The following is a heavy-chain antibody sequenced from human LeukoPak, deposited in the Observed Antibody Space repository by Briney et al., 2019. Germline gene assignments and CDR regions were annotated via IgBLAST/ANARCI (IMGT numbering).Heavy chain of an antibody. CDR1: GYTFTGYY. CDR2: INPNSGGT. D-gene: IGHD3-10*01. J-gene: IGHJ5*02. CDR3: ARDDPPYYYGSGSYDWFDP. V-gene: IGHV1-2*02. Sequence: ASVKVSCKASGYTFTGYYMHWVRQAPGQGLEWMGWINPNSGGTNYAQKSQGRVTMTRDTSISTAYMELSRLRSDDTAVYYCARDDPPYYYGSGSYDWFDPWGQGTLVTVSS.